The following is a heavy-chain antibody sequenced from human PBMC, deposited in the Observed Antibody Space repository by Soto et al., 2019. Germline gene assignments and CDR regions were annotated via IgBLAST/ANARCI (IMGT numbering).Heavy chain of an antibody. J-gene: IGHJ4*02. V-gene: IGHV3-23*01. CDR3: AKTHLRDFWSGYSYYFDY. D-gene: IGHD3-3*01. Sequence: PGGSLRLSCAASGFTFSSYAMSWVRQAPGKGLEWVSAISGSGGSTYYADSVKGRFTISRDNSKNTLYLQMNSLRAEDTAVYYCAKTHLRDFWSGYSYYFDYWGQGTLVTVYS. CDR1: GFTFSSYA. CDR2: ISGSGGST.